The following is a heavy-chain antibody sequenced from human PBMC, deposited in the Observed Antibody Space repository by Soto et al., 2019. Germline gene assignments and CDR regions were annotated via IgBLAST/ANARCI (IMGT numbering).Heavy chain of an antibody. D-gene: IGHD2-2*01. V-gene: IGHV5-51*01. CDR2: IYPGDSDT. J-gene: IGHJ4*02. Sequence: PGESLKISCKGSGYSFTSYWIGWVRQMPRKGLEWMGIIYPGDSDTRYSPSFQGQVTISADKSISTAYLQWSSLKASDTAMYYCARHALGYCSSTSCSRGSGLTYVDYWGQGTLVTVSS. CDR1: GYSFTSYW. CDR3: ARHALGYCSSTSCSRGSGLTYVDY.